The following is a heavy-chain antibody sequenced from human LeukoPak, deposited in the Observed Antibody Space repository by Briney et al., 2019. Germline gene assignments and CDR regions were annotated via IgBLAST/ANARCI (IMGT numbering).Heavy chain of an antibody. D-gene: IGHD5-18*01. CDR1: GYSFTSYW. J-gene: IGHJ4*02. CDR2: IYPGDSDT. Sequence: GESLNISCKGSGYSFTSYWIGWVRQLRGKGLEWMGIIYPGDSDTRYSPSFQGQVTISADKSISTAYLKWCSLKASVTAMYYCARARLYSYGPDYWGQGTLVTVSS. CDR3: ARARLYSYGPDY. V-gene: IGHV5-51*01.